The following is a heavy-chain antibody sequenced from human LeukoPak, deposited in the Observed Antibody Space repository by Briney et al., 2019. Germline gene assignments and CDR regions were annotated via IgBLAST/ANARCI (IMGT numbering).Heavy chain of an antibody. Sequence: GGSLRLSCAASGFTFSSYWMNWVRQAPGKGLEWVANIKEDGSAKYYVDSLKGRFTISRDNSKNTLYLQMNSLRAEDTAVYYCAKDRSGSGRPYYFDYWGQGTLVTVSS. J-gene: IGHJ4*02. CDR2: IKEDGSAK. CDR3: AKDRSGSGRPYYFDY. V-gene: IGHV3-7*05. CDR1: GFTFSSYW. D-gene: IGHD3-10*01.